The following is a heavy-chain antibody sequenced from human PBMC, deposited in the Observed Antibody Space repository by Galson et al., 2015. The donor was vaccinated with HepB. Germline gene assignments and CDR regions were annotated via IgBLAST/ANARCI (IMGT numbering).Heavy chain of an antibody. CDR2: ISSSSSYI. CDR1: GFTFSSYS. J-gene: IGHJ3*02. CDR3: ARETLPWAAAGTSVAFDI. V-gene: IGHV3-21*01. Sequence: SLRLSCAASGFTFSSYSMNWVRQAPGKGLEWVSSISSSSSYIYYADSVKGRFTISRDNAKNSLYLQMNSLRAEDTAVYYCARETLPWAAAGTSVAFDIWGQGTMVTVSS. D-gene: IGHD6-13*01.